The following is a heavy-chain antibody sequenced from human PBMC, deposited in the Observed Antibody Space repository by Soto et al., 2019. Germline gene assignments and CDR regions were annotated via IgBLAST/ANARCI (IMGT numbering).Heavy chain of an antibody. J-gene: IGHJ6*02. D-gene: IGHD2-15*01. V-gene: IGHV4-59*01. CDR1: GGSISSDY. Sequence: QVQLQESGPGLVKPSETLSLTCSVSGGSISSDYWSWIRQPPGKGLEWIGYIYYTGSTNYNPSLKGRVTIPGDTSKNQFSRNLRSVNAADTAVYSWARALRGVVVVAAREMACWGQGTTVTVS. CDR2: IYYTGST. CDR3: ARALRGVVVVAAREMAC.